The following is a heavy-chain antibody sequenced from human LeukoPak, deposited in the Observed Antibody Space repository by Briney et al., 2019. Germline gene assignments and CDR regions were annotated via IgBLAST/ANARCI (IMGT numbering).Heavy chain of an antibody. Sequence: PGGSLRLSCVASGLPFSSFHVNWVRQVPGKGLEWLAHMTYSDTTVEYADSIQGRFTISRDAATKTVYLQMNSLRAEDTATYYCARVLSGTPFDYYLYRDVWGEGNTVIVSS. CDR2: MTYSDTTV. V-gene: IGHV3-48*03. CDR1: GLPFSSFH. J-gene: IGHJ6*03. CDR3: ARVLSGTPFDYYLYRDV. D-gene: IGHD1-26*01.